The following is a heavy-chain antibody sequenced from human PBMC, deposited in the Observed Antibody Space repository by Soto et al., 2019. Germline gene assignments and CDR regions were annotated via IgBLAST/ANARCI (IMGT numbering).Heavy chain of an antibody. Sequence: GASVKVSCKASGYTFTSYGISWVRQAPGQGLEWMGRISAYNGNTNYAKKLQGRDTMTKDKSTSTAYIELRSLRSEDTAVYYCARVPNYYYDSSGTLDYWGQGTLVTVSS. CDR2: ISAYNGNT. J-gene: IGHJ4*02. D-gene: IGHD3-22*01. CDR1: GYTFTSYG. V-gene: IGHV1-18*01. CDR3: ARVPNYYYDSSGTLDY.